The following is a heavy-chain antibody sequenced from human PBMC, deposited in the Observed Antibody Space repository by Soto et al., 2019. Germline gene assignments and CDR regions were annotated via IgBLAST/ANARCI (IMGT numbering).Heavy chain of an antibody. V-gene: IGHV4-31*03. CDR3: ASSPSSPGAGGIDY. CDR2: IYYRGST. J-gene: IGHJ4*02. Sequence: QVQLQESGPGLVKPSQTLSLTCTVSGGSISSGGYYWSWIRQQPGKSLEWIWYIYYRGSTYYNPSLKSRVTISVDTSKNQFSLKLSSVTAADTAVYYCASSPSSPGAGGIDYWGQGTLVTVSS. CDR1: GGSISSGGYY. D-gene: IGHD2-15*01.